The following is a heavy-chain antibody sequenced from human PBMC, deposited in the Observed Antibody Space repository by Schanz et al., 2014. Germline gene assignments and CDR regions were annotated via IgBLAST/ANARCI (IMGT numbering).Heavy chain of an antibody. CDR3: ARNRGSGGQNWYFDL. Sequence: VQLVESGGGVVQPGGSLRLSCATSGFSFSSYAINWVRQAPGKGLEWVSGISGSGASTYYADSVKGRFTISRDNTKNSLFLQLNSLRADDTAVYYCARNRGSGGQNWYFDLWGRGTLVTVSS. D-gene: IGHD1-26*01. CDR1: GFSFSSYA. V-gene: IGHV3-23*04. J-gene: IGHJ2*01. CDR2: ISGSGAST.